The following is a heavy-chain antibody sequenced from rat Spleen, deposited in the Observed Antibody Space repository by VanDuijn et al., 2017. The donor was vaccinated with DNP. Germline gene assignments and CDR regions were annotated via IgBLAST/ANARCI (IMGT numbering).Heavy chain of an antibody. CDR2: ISSSGRKA. CDR1: GFTFSNYY. J-gene: IGHJ2*01. D-gene: IGHD1-12*02. V-gene: IGHV5-20*01. Sequence: EVQLVESGGDLVQPGRSLKLSCAASGFTFSNYYMAWVRQAPKKGLEWVATISSSGRKAYYPDSVKGRFAISRDNAKSSLYLQMNSLKSEDTATYYCTTDRVYRDGDTHLFDYWGQGVMVTVSS. CDR3: TTDRVYRDGDTHLFDY.